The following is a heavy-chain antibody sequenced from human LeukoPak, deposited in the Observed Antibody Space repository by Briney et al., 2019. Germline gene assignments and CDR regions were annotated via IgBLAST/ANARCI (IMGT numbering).Heavy chain of an antibody. CDR2: IYASGTT. CDR1: GGSITRNY. Sequence: SETLSLTCSVSGGSITRNYWSWIRQPVGRGLEWIGRIYASGTTNYNPPLQSRATISLDKSKNQFSLKLSSVTAADTAVYYCAREAVASPIVDYLGEGDLVTVSS. CDR3: AREAVASPIVDY. J-gene: IGHJ4*02. D-gene: IGHD6-19*01. V-gene: IGHV4-4*07.